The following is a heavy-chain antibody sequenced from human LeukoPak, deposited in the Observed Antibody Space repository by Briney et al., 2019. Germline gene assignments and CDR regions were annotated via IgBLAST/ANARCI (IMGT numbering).Heavy chain of an antibody. J-gene: IGHJ4*02. CDR1: GGSISSYY. V-gene: IGHV4-59*01. CDR3: VRSVGYCSGGSCYMIHFDY. D-gene: IGHD2-15*01. CDR2: IYYSGST. Sequence: PSETLSLTCTVSGGSISSYYWSWLRQPPGKGLEWIGYIYYSGSTNYNPSLKSRVTISVDTSKNQFSLKLSSVTAADTAVYDCVRSVGYCSGGSCYMIHFDYWGQGTLVTVSS.